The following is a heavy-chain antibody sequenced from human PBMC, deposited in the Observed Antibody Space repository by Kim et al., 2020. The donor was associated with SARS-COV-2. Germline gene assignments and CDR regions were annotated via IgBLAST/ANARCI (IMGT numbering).Heavy chain of an antibody. V-gene: IGHV1-2*02. D-gene: IGHD3-10*01. CDR1: GYTFTGYY. CDR3: ARQALLWFGELYWFDP. CDR2: INPNSGGT. Sequence: ASVKFSCKASGYTFTGYYMHWVRQAPGQGLEWMGWINPNSGGTNYAQKFQGRVTMTRDTSISTAYMELSRLRSDDTAVYYCARQALLWFGELYWFDPWGQGTLVTVSS. J-gene: IGHJ5*02.